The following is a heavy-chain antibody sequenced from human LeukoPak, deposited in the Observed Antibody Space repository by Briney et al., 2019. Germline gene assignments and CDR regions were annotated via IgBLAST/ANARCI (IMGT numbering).Heavy chain of an antibody. CDR1: GFTFSSYS. Sequence: GVSLRLSWVASGFTFSSYSMQWVRQTPGKGLEWVAILSYDGTNKYYGESVKGRFTISRDNSQNTVYLQMNSLRVDDTAVYYCAKGGTSVTRYVDYWGQGTLVTVSS. V-gene: IGHV3-30*18. D-gene: IGHD4-17*01. CDR2: LSYDGTNK. CDR3: AKGGTSVTRYVDY. J-gene: IGHJ4*02.